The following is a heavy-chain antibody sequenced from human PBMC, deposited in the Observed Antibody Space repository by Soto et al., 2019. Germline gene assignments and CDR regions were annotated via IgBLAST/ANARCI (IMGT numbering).Heavy chain of an antibody. CDR2: FISTFHKT. V-gene: IGHV1-69*01. CDR3: ARAWGRSSALTLSLDS. CDR1: AGTFSTYA. D-gene: IGHD6-6*01. J-gene: IGHJ4*02. Sequence: QVHLVQSGTEVKKPGSSVRVSCKASAGTFSTYAIAWVRQAPGQGLEWMGEFISTFHKTNYAQKFQGRRTFTADDATSTAYLELRSLTSRDTAVYYCARAWGRSSALTLSLDSWGQGTLVSVS.